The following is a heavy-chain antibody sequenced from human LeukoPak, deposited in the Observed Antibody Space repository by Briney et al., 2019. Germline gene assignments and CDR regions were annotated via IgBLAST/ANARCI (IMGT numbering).Heavy chain of an antibody. J-gene: IGHJ6*03. Sequence: PGGSLRLSCAASGFTFSKYWMLWVRQAPGKGLESVSRINTDGTVTTYADSVKGRFTVSRDNADNTMFLQMNSVRDEDTAVYYCAKDLQYMDVWGKGTTVTVSS. CDR1: GFTFSKYW. CDR3: AKDLQYMDV. D-gene: IGHD4-11*01. CDR2: INTDGTVT. V-gene: IGHV3-74*01.